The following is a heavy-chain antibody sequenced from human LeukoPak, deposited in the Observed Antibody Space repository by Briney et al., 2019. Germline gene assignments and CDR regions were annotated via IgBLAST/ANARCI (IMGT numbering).Heavy chain of an antibody. CDR3: ARLEGYGDPFDY. D-gene: IGHD4-17*01. CDR2: ISSSSSYI. Sequence: PGGSLRLSCAASGFTFSSYSMNWVRQAPGKGLEWVSSISSSSSYIYYADSVKGRFTISRDNAKNSLYLQMNSLRAEDTAVYYCARLEGYGDPFDYWGQGTLVTVSS. J-gene: IGHJ4*02. V-gene: IGHV3-21*04. CDR1: GFTFSSYS.